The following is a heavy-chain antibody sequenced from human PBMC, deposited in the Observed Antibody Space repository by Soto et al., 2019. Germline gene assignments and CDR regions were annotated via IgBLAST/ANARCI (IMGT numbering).Heavy chain of an antibody. J-gene: IGHJ4*02. Sequence: GGSLRLSCAASGFTFSRFDMTWVRQAPGKGLQWVAGISLGGGSTYYTDSVKGRFTISRDNSENTLYLQMNSLRGEDTAVYYCAKAVSIAVVAAPNFDSWGQGTLVTVAS. V-gene: IGHV3-23*01. CDR3: AKAVSIAVVAAPNFDS. D-gene: IGHD2-15*01. CDR1: GFTFSRFD. CDR2: ISLGGGST.